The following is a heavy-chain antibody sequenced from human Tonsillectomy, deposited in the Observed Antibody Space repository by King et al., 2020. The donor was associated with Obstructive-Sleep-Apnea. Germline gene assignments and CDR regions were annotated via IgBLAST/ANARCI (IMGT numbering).Heavy chain of an antibody. V-gene: IGHV4-34*01. Sequence: VQLQQWGAGLLKPSETLSLTCAVYGGSFSDYYWSWIRQPPGKGLEWIGEINHSGSTNYNPSLKSRVTIAVDMSNNQFSLKLTSVTAADTAVYYCARGSGAADVNWFDPWGQGALVTVSS. CDR1: GGSFSDYY. J-gene: IGHJ5*02. CDR3: ARGSGAADVNWFDP. CDR2: INHSGST. D-gene: IGHD6-13*01.